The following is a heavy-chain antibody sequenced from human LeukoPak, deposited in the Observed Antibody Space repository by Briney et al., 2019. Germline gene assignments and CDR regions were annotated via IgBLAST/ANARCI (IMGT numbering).Heavy chain of an antibody. J-gene: IGHJ4*02. CDR2: INPNSGVT. CDR1: GYTFTGHY. D-gene: IGHD4-11*01. V-gene: IGHV1-2*02. CDR3: ARGMGITDYTLSYYFDF. Sequence: ASVKVSCKASGYTFTGHYMHWVRQAPGQGLEWMGWINPNSGVTNFAQKFQGRVTMTRDTSISTAYMELSRLRSDDTAVYYCARGMGITDYTLSYYFDFWGQGTLVTVSS.